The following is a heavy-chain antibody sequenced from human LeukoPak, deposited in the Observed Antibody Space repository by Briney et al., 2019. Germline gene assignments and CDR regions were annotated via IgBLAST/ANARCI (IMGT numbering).Heavy chain of an antibody. CDR3: ARGSVTVRGFDP. J-gene: IGHJ5*02. D-gene: IGHD4-17*01. Sequence: ASVTVSCKASGGTFNTYSISWARQAPGQGLEWMGWISGYNGNTNYAQNLQGRVTMTTDTSTSTAYMELRSLRSDDTAVYYCARGSVTVRGFDPWGQGTLVTVSS. V-gene: IGHV1-18*01. CDR2: ISGYNGNT. CDR1: GGTFNTYS.